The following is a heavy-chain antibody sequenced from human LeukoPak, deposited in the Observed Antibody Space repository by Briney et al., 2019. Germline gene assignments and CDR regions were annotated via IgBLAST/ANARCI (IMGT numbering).Heavy chain of an antibody. D-gene: IGHD1-1*01. CDR1: GFTFSSYA. Sequence: GGSLRLSCAGSGFTFSSYAMTWVRQAPGKGLVWVSRISGDGSTTSYADSVKGRFTISRDNAKNTLFLQMSSLRAEDTAVYYCARFTTGDFWGQGTLVTVSS. V-gene: IGHV3-74*01. J-gene: IGHJ4*02. CDR3: ARFTTGDF. CDR2: ISGDGSTT.